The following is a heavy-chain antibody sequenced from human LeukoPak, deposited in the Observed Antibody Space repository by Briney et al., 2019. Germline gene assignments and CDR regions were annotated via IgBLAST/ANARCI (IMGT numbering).Heavy chain of an antibody. Sequence: GASVKVSCKASGYTFTGYGISWVRQAPGQGLEWMGWISAYNGNTNYAQKLQGRVTMTTDTSTSTAYMELRSLRSDDTAVYYCARDELELPYGDYYYGMDVWGQGTTVTVSS. CDR2: ISAYNGNT. J-gene: IGHJ6*02. V-gene: IGHV1-18*01. CDR3: ARDELELPYGDYYYGMDV. D-gene: IGHD1-7*01. CDR1: GYTFTGYG.